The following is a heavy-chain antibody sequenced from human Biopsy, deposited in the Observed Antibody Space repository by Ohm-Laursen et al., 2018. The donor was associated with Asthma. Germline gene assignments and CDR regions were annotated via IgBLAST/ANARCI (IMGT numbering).Heavy chain of an antibody. D-gene: IGHD6-19*01. Sequence: SLRLSCAASGFTFSSYGMHWVRQAPGKGLEWVAVISYDGSNKYYADSVKGRFTISRDNSKNTLYLQMNSLRAEDTAVNYCARESSVAGSSDFDYWGQGTLVTVSS. J-gene: IGHJ4*02. V-gene: IGHV3-30*03. CDR3: ARESSVAGSSDFDY. CDR1: GFTFSSYG. CDR2: ISYDGSNK.